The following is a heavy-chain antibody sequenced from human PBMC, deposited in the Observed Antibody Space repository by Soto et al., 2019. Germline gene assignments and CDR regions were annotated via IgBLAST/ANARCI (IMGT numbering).Heavy chain of an antibody. J-gene: IGHJ5*02. CDR1: GGSISSGKYY. V-gene: IGHV4-31*03. CDR3: ARTLSGAMPA. Sequence: QVQLQESGPGLVKPSQTLSLTCTVSGGSISSGKYYWNWVRQHPGKGLEWIGYIYYSGSTYYNPSLKSRVAISVDTSKNQFSLELSSVTAADTAVYYCARTLSGAMPAWGQGTLVTVSS. CDR2: IYYSGST. D-gene: IGHD2-2*01.